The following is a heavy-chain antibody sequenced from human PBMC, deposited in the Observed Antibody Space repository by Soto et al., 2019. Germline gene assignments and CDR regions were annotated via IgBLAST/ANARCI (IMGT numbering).Heavy chain of an antibody. V-gene: IGHV4-30-2*01. CDR2: IYHSGST. J-gene: IGHJ4*02. CDR3: ARGRRPRDIVVVTAIGPHVDF. Sequence: SETLFLTCAVSGGSISSGGDSWSWIRQPPGKGLEWIGYIYHSGSTYYNPSLKSRVTISVDTSKSQFSLKLSSVTAADTAVYYCARGRRPRDIVVVTAIGPHVDFCGQGTLVTVSS. CDR1: GGSISSGGDS. D-gene: IGHD2-21*02.